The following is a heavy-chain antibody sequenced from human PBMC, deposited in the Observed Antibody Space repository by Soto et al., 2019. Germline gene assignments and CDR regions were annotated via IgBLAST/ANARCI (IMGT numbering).Heavy chain of an antibody. V-gene: IGHV4-59*01. J-gene: IGHJ6*02. D-gene: IGHD2-2*01. Sequence: PSETLSLTCTVSGGSISSYYWSWIRQPPGKGLEWIGYIYYSGSTNYNPSLKSRVTISVDTSKNQFSLKLSSVTAADTAVYYCARDPGYCSSTSCRDHYYYYYGMDVWGQGTTVTVSS. CDR1: GGSISSYY. CDR2: IYYSGST. CDR3: ARDPGYCSSTSCRDHYYYYYGMDV.